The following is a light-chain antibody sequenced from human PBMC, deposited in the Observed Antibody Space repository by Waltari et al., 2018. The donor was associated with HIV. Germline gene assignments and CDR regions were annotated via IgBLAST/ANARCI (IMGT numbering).Light chain of an antibody. CDR3: QQYNNWPPIT. CDR2: DTS. J-gene: IGKJ5*01. V-gene: IGKV3-15*01. Sequence: EIVMTQSPATLSVSPGERATLSCRASQSVAGNLAWYQQKPGLAPRLLIYDTSTRATGIPVRFSGSGSGTEFTLTISSLQSEDFAIYYCQQYNNWPPITFGQGTRLEIK. CDR1: QSVAGN.